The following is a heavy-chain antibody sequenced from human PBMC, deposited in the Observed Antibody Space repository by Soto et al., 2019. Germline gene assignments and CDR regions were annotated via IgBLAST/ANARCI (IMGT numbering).Heavy chain of an antibody. Sequence: QVQLVESGGGVVQPGRSLRLSCAASGFTFSSYGMHWVRQAPGKGLEWVAVIWYDGSNKYYADSVKGRFTISRDNSKNTLYLQMNSLRAEDTAVYYCARTPDDDILTGYYLLDYWGQGTLVPVSS. V-gene: IGHV3-33*01. CDR3: ARTPDDDILTGYYLLDY. D-gene: IGHD3-9*01. J-gene: IGHJ4*02. CDR1: GFTFSSYG. CDR2: IWYDGSNK.